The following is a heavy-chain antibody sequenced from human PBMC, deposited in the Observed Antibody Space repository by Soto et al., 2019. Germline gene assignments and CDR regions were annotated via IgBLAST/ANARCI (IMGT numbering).Heavy chain of an antibody. Sequence: EVQLVESGGGLVKPGGSLRLSCAASGFTFSNAWMNWVRQAPGKGLEWVGRIKSKTDDGTSDYAAPVKGRFTISRDDSKNTLYLQMNSLKTEDTAVYYCTYYYGSGRQQPDVWGHGTTVTVSS. CDR3: TYYYGSGRQQPDV. D-gene: IGHD3-10*01. V-gene: IGHV3-15*07. CDR2: IKSKTDDGTS. CDR1: GFTFSNAW. J-gene: IGHJ6*02.